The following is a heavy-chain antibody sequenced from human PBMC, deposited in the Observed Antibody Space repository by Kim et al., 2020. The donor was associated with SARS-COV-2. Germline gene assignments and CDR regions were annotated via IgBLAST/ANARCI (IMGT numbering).Heavy chain of an antibody. CDR3: ARGYYYDSSVGDGMDV. J-gene: IGHJ6*02. V-gene: IGHV3-11*04. D-gene: IGHD3-22*01. CDR2: ISSSGSTI. CDR1: GFTFSDYY. Sequence: GGSLRLSCAASGFTFSDYYMSWIRQAPGKGLEWVSYISSSGSTIYYADSVKGRFTISRDNAKNSLYLQMNSLRAEDTAVYYCARGYYYDSSVGDGMDVWGQGTTVTVSS.